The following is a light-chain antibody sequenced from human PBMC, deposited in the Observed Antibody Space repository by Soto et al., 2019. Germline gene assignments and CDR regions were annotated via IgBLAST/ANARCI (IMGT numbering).Light chain of an antibody. CDR2: DAS. J-gene: IGKJ4*01. CDR1: QSISRY. V-gene: IGKV3-11*01. Sequence: EIVLTQSPATLSLSPGETATLSCRASQSISRYLAWYQQKPGQAPRLLIYDASIRATGIPARFRGGGSETDFTLTISSLAPEDLAIYYCQQRGTWPRVTFGGGTKVEIK. CDR3: QQRGTWPRVT.